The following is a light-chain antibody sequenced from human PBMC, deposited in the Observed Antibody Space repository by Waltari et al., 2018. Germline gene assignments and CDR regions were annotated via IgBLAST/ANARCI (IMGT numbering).Light chain of an antibody. J-gene: IGLJ3*02. CDR1: ALPKTY. Sequence: SYELTQPPSVSVSPGQTARITCPGDALPKTYASWYQQKSGQAPVLVIYEDSKRPSGIPERFSGSSSGTTATLTISGAQVEDEADYYCYSTDSSGHDRVFGGGTKLTVL. CDR3: YSTDSSGHDRV. V-gene: IGLV3-10*01. CDR2: EDS.